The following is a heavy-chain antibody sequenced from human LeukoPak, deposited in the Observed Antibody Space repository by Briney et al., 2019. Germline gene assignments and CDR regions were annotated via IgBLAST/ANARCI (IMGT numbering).Heavy chain of an antibody. CDR2: ITPIFGTA. CDR3: ARTPYDILTGYTLGYFDY. D-gene: IGHD3-9*01. J-gene: IGHJ4*02. CDR1: GGTFSSYA. Sequence: SVKVSCKASGGTFSSYAISWVRQAPGQGLEWMGGITPIFGTANYAQKFQGRVTITTDESTSTAYMELSSLRSEDTAVYYCARTPYDILTGYTLGYFDYWGQGTLVTVSS. V-gene: IGHV1-69*05.